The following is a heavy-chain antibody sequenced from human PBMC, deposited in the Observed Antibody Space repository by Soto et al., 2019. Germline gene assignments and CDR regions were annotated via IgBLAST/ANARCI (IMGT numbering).Heavy chain of an antibody. D-gene: IGHD5-18*01. V-gene: IGHV1-69*13. CDR3: AREEHRRGYSYGLFDY. CDR1: GGTFSSYA. CDR2: IIPIFGTA. J-gene: IGHJ4*02. Sequence: SVKVSCKASGGTFSSYAISWVRQAPGQGLEWMGGIIPIFGTANYAQKFQGGVTITADESTSTAYVELSSLRSEDTAVYYCAREEHRRGYSYGLFDYWGQGTLVTVSS.